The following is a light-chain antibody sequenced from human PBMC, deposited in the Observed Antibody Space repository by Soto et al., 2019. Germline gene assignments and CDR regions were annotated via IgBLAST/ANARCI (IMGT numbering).Light chain of an antibody. V-gene: IGLV2-14*01. CDR1: SSDVGGYNY. Sequence: QSVLTQPASVSGSPGQSITISCTGTSSDVGGYNYVSWYQQHPGKAPKLMISDVSNRPSGVSNRCSGSKSGNTASLTISGLQAEDGAYYYCSSYTSSSTLEVVGGGTKLTVL. CDR3: SSYTSSSTLEV. CDR2: DVS. J-gene: IGLJ2*01.